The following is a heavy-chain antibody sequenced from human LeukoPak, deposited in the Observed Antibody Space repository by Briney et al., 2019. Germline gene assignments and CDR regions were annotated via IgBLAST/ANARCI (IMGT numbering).Heavy chain of an antibody. Sequence: PGGSLRLSCAASGFTFSSYAMSWVRQAPGKGLEWVSTISNSDANTYYADSVKGRFTISRGNSKNTLYLQMNSLTVEDMAIYYCAKATGNLGTWGQGTLVTVSS. CDR3: AKATGNLGT. CDR1: GFTFSSYA. J-gene: IGHJ5*02. D-gene: IGHD1-1*01. V-gene: IGHV3-23*01. CDR2: ISNSDANT.